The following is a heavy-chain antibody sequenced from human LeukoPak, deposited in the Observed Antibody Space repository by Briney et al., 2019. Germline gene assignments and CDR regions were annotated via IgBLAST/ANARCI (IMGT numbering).Heavy chain of an antibody. CDR2: ISSSSSTI. J-gene: IGHJ3*02. V-gene: IGHV3-48*04. D-gene: IGHD5-12*01. Sequence: QTGGSLRLSCAASGFTFSSYSMNWVRQAPGKGLEWVSYISSSSSTIYYADSVKGRFTISRDNAKNSLYLQMNSLRAEDTAVYYCARDVDIVATIYGYAFDIWGQGTMVIVSS. CDR3: ARDVDIVATIYGYAFDI. CDR1: GFTFSSYS.